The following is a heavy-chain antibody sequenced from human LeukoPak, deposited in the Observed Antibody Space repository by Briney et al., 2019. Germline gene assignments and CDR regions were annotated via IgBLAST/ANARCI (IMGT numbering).Heavy chain of an antibody. CDR1: GYTFSSYA. J-gene: IGHJ4*02. V-gene: IGHV1-18*01. CDR2: ISAYNGNA. D-gene: IGHD1-14*01. CDR3: ARAGFYPLTGTTYIDY. Sequence: ASVRVSCKASGYTFSSYAITWVRQAPGQGLQWMGWISAYNGNAKSAQNVQGRVTMTTDTSTSTAYIDLRSLTSDDTAVYYCARAGFYPLTGTTYIDYWGQGTLVTVSS.